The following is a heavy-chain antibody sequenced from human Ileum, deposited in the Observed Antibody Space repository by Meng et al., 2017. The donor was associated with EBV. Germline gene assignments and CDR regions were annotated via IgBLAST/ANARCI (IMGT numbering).Heavy chain of an antibody. CDR1: GGSIRSCHW. J-gene: IGHJ4*02. CDR2: IFHSGST. D-gene: IGHD5-18*01. V-gene: IGHV4-4*02. Sequence: QGELPGLGPGQVEPSGTPSPPCAGSGGSIRSCHWWSWGRYPPGKGQELIGEIFHSGSTNYNPSLKSRVTVSVDKSKNQFSLNLNSVTAADTALYYCAAHIGNNYGPYDYWGQGTLVTVSS. CDR3: AAHIGNNYGPYDY.